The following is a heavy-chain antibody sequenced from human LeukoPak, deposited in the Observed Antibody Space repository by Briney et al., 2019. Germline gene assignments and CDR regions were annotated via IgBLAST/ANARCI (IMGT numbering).Heavy chain of an antibody. J-gene: IGHJ4*02. Sequence: SETLSLTCAVYGGSFSGYYWSWIRQPPGKGLEWIGEIYHSGSTNYNPSLKSRVTISVDTSKNQFSLKLSSVTAADTAVYYCARGFSYYDFWSGYYKPPLAFDYWGQGTLVTVSS. CDR2: IYHSGST. CDR1: GGSFSGYY. CDR3: ARGFSYYDFWSGYYKPPLAFDY. V-gene: IGHV4-34*01. D-gene: IGHD3-3*01.